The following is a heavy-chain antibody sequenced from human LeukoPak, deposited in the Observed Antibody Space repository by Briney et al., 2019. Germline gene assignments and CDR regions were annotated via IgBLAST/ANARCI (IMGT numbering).Heavy chain of an antibody. Sequence: GASVKVSCKASGYTFTSNGISWVRQAPGQGLEWMGWISVYNGNTNYAQKLQGRVTMTTDTSTSTAYMEFRSLRSDDTAVYYCAKFPYSSSHRQSIYWGQGTLVTVSS. CDR3: AKFPYSSSHRQSIY. CDR2: ISVYNGNT. J-gene: IGHJ4*02. CDR1: GYTFTSNG. D-gene: IGHD6-13*01. V-gene: IGHV1-18*01.